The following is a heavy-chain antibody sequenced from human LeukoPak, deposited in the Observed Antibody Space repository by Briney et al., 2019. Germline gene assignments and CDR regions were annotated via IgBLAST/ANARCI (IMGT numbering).Heavy chain of an antibody. J-gene: IGHJ4*02. CDR1: GFSFSDAW. V-gene: IGHV3-15*04. D-gene: IGHD3-10*01. CDR2: IESKTDGGTT. CDR3: TTYGSGRKFDY. Sequence: GGSLRLSCAASGFSFSDAWMSWVRQIPGKGLEWVGRIESKTDGGTTDYAAPVKGRFTISRGDSTNTLYLQMNSLKSEDTAVYYCTTYGSGRKFDYWGQGILVTVSS.